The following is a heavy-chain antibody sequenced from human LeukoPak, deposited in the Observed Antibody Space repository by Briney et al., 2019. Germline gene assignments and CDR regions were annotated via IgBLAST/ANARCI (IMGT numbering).Heavy chain of an antibody. J-gene: IGHJ2*01. Sequence: PSETLSLTCTVSGGSISSGGYYWSWIRQHPGKGLEWIGYIYYSGSTYYNPSLKSRVTISVDTSKNQFSLKPSSVTAADTAVYYCARLLGSSGYPTDYWYFDLWGRGTLVTVSS. V-gene: IGHV4-31*03. CDR1: GGSISSGGYY. CDR2: IYYSGST. D-gene: IGHD3-22*01. CDR3: ARLLGSSGYPTDYWYFDL.